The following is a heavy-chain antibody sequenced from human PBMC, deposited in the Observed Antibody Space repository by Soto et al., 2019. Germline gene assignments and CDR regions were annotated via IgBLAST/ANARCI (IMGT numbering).Heavy chain of an antibody. Sequence: PWGSLRLSCAASGFTSWDYDMSWIRQAPGKGLEWVSYISRSGNTMYYGDYVKGRFTISRDNAENSVFLQMISLRAEDTAVYYCVREGRSSTSCNTGCAFDIWGQGTMVTVS. D-gene: IGHD2-2*02. V-gene: IGHV3-11*01. CDR2: ISRSGNTM. J-gene: IGHJ3*02. CDR3: VREGRSSTSCNTGCAFDI. CDR1: GFTSWDYD.